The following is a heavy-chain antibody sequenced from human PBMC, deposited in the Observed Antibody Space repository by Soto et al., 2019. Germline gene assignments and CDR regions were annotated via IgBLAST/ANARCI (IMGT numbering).Heavy chain of an antibody. CDR2: INPSGGST. D-gene: IGHD3-3*01. CDR3: ARDPGYDFWSGYYYLDY. V-gene: IGHV1-46*01. CDR1: GYTFTSYY. Sequence: ASVKVSCTASGYTFTSYYMHWVRQAPGQGLEWMGIINPSGGSTSYAQKFQGRVTMTRDTSTSTVYMELSSLRSEDTAVYYCARDPGYDFWSGYYYLDYWGQGTLVTVSS. J-gene: IGHJ4*02.